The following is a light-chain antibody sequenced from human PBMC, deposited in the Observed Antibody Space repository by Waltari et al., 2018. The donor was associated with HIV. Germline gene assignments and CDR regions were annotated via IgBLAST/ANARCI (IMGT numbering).Light chain of an antibody. V-gene: IGLV2-14*01. CDR2: EVS. CDR3: TSYISSSTPV. Sequence: QSALTQPASVSGSPGQSITLSCTGTSSDNYPSWYQHHPGKGPKVIIYEVSHRPSGVSNRFSGSQSGNTASLTISGLQPDDEADYFCTSYISSSTPVFGGGTRLTVL. J-gene: IGLJ3*02. CDR1: SSDNY.